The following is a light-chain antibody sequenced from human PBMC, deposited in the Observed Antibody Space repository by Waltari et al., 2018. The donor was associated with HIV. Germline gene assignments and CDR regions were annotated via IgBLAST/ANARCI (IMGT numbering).Light chain of an antibody. Sequence: EVELTQSPDTLSLSPGETATLSCRATQTLNNNYLAWYQQRPGQAPRLLIYGASSRATGISDRFSGSGSETDFTLTITRPGPEDSAVYWCQQYGSSPCSFGQGTKLEI. V-gene: IGKV3-20*01. CDR1: QTLNNNY. CDR2: GAS. CDR3: QQYGSSPCS. J-gene: IGKJ2*04.